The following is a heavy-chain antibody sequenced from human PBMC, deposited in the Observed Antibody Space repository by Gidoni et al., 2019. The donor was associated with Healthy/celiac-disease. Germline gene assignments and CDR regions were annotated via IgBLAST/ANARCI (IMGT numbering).Heavy chain of an antibody. V-gene: IGHV3-48*03. J-gene: IGHJ6*02. Sequence: AASGFTFSSYEMNWVRQAPGKGLEWVSYISSSGSTIYYADSVKGRFTISRDNAKNSLYLQMNSLRAEDTAVYYCARVYLHFIVVVPADYYGMDVWGQGTTVTVSS. CDR1: GFTFSSYE. D-gene: IGHD2-2*01. CDR3: ARVYLHFIVVVPADYYGMDV. CDR2: ISSSGSTI.